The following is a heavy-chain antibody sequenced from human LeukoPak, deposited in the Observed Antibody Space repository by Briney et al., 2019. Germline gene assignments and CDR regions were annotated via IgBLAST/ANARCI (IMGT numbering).Heavy chain of an antibody. Sequence: PGGSLRLSCAASGFTFISYSMTWVRQGPGKGLEWVSSISDDGYTTYYADSVKGRFTVSRDNSRDTLYVQMNSLRAEDTAVYYCAELGITMIGGVWGKGTTVTISS. CDR1: GFTFISYS. J-gene: IGHJ6*04. CDR3: AELGITMIGGV. CDR2: ISDDGYTT. D-gene: IGHD3-10*02. V-gene: IGHV3-23*01.